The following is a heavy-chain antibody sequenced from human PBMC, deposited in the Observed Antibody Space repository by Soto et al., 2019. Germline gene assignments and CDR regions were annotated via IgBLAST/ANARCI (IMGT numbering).Heavy chain of an antibody. V-gene: IGHV3-9*01. CDR2: ISWNSGSI. CDR1: GFTFDDYA. J-gene: IGHJ4*02. Sequence: EVQLVESGGGLVQPGRSLRLSCAASGFTFDDYAMHWVRQAPGKGLEWVSGISWNSGSIGYADSVKGRFTISRDNAKNSLYLQMNSLRAEDTALYYCAKDADYWVQGTLVTVSS. CDR3: AKDADY.